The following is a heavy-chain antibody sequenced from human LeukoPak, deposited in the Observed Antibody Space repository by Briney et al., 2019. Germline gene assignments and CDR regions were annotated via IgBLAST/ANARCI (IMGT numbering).Heavy chain of an antibody. Sequence: ASVKVSCKASGYTFTSYDINWVRQATGQGLEWMGWMNPNSGNTGYAQKFQGRVTMTRNTSISTAYMELSSLRSEDTAVYYCARDTSGTHPSPFDYWGQGTLVTVSS. D-gene: IGHD1-1*01. CDR1: GYTFTSYD. V-gene: IGHV1-8*01. CDR2: MNPNSGNT. J-gene: IGHJ4*02. CDR3: ARDTSGTHPSPFDY.